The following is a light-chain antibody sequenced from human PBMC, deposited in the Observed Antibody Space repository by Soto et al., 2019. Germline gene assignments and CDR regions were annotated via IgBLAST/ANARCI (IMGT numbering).Light chain of an antibody. J-gene: IGKJ1*01. CDR2: AAS. V-gene: IGKV1-39*01. Sequence: DIQMTQSPSSLSASVGDRVTITCRASQSISSYLNWYQQKPGKAPKLLIYAASNLQSGVPSRFSGSGSGTDFTLTISSLQPEDCATYYCQQSYSTPWTFGKGTKVEIK. CDR3: QQSYSTPWT. CDR1: QSISSY.